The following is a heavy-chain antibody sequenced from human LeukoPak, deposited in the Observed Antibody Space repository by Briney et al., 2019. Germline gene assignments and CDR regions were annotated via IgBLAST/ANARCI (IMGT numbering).Heavy chain of an antibody. J-gene: IGHJ4*02. CDR2: ISYDGSNK. CDR1: GFTFSSYA. Sequence: GGSLRLSCAASGFTFSSYAMHWVRQAPGKGLEWVAVISYDGSNKYYADSVKGRFTISRDNSKNTLYLQMNSLRAEDTAVYYCARGGRWLQFEPLDCWGQGTLVTVSS. V-gene: IGHV3-30*04. CDR3: ARGGRWLQFEPLDC. D-gene: IGHD5-24*01.